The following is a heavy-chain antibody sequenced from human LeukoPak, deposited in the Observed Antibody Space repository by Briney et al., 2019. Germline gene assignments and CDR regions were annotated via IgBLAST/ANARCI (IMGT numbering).Heavy chain of an antibody. CDR1: GYTFTSYY. Sequence: GASVKVSCKASGYTFTSYYMHWVRQAPGQGLEWMGIINPSGGSTSYAQKFQGRVTMTRDTSTSTVYMERSSLRAEDTAVYYCARSPGILVGATMLFDYWGQGTLVTVSS. CDR2: INPSGGST. D-gene: IGHD1-26*01. CDR3: ARSPGILVGATMLFDY. V-gene: IGHV1-46*01. J-gene: IGHJ4*02.